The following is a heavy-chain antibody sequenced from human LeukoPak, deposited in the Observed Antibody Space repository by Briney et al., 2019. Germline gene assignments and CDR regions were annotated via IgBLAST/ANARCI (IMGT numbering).Heavy chain of an antibody. CDR1: GFTFSSYE. CDR2: ISSGGRIK. J-gene: IGHJ5*02. V-gene: IGHV3-48*03. CDR3: ARDMRGAATPLPLDWFDP. D-gene: IGHD2-15*01. Sequence: GGSLRLSCAASGFTFSSYEMNWVRQAPGKGLEWVSYISSGGRIKYYADSVKGRFTISRDNAKNSLYLQMNSLRAEDTAVYYCARDMRGAATPLPLDWFDPWGQGTLVTVSS.